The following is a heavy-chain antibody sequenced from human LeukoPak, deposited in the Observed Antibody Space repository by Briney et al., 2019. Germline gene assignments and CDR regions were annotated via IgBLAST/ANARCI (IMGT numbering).Heavy chain of an antibody. D-gene: IGHD1-26*01. Sequence: KPSETLSLTCTVSGGSISSYYWSWIRQPPGKGLEWIGYIYYSGSTNYNPSLKSRVTISVDTSKNQFSLKLSSVTAADTAVYYCARGSQQPGGSYFDYWGQGTLVTVSS. J-gene: IGHJ4*02. V-gene: IGHV4-59*01. CDR1: GGSISSYY. CDR3: ARGSQQPGGSYFDY. CDR2: IYYSGST.